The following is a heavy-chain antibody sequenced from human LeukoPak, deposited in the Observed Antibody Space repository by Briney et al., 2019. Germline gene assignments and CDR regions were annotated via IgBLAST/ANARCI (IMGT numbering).Heavy chain of an antibody. D-gene: IGHD3-10*01. CDR2: ISSSGSTI. Sequence: GGSLRLSCAASGFTFSSYEMNWVRQAPGKGLEWVSYISSSGSTIYYADSVKGRFTISRDNAKNSLYLQMNSLRAEDTAVYYCARVPPGDTMVRGAHFDPWGQGTLVTVPS. CDR1: GFTFSSYE. CDR3: ARVPPGDTMVRGAHFDP. V-gene: IGHV3-48*03. J-gene: IGHJ5*02.